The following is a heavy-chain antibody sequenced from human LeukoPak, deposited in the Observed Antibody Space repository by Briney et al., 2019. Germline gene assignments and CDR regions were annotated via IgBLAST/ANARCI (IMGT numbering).Heavy chain of an antibody. V-gene: IGHV4-39*01. J-gene: IGHJ6*03. CDR1: GGSISSSSYY. Sequence: SETLSLTCTVSGGSISSSSYYWGWIRQPPGKGLEWIGSIYYSGSTYYNPSLKSRVTISVETSKNQFSLKLSSVTAADTAVYYCARLGGGDIVVVPAARYYYYMDVWGKGTTVTVSS. D-gene: IGHD2-2*01. CDR3: ARLGGGDIVVVPAARYYYYMDV. CDR2: IYYSGST.